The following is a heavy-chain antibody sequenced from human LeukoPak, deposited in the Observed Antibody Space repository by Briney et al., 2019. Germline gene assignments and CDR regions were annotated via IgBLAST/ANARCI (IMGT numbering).Heavy chain of an antibody. J-gene: IGHJ3*02. CDR2: ISSSSTYT. CDR1: GFTFSSYP. CDR3: ARESAFDM. V-gene: IGHV3-21*06. Sequence: GGSLRLSCAASGFTFSSYPMNWIRQAPGKGLEWVSSISSSSTYTFYADSVKGRFTISRDNAKNSLYLQMNSLRAEDTAVYYCARESAFDMWGQGTMATVSS.